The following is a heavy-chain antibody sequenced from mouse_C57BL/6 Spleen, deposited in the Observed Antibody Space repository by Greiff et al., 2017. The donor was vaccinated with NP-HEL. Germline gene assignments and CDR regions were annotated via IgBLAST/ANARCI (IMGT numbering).Heavy chain of an antibody. J-gene: IGHJ4*01. Sequence: QVQLKQPGAELVRPGSSVKLSCKASGYTFTSYWMHWVKQRPIQGLEWIGNIDPSDSETHYNQKFKDKATLTVDKSSSTAYMQLSSLTSEDSAAYYCARTDYYSNLYAMDYWGQGTSVTVSS. D-gene: IGHD2-5*01. CDR2: IDPSDSET. V-gene: IGHV1-52*01. CDR1: GYTFTSYW. CDR3: ARTDYYSNLYAMDY.